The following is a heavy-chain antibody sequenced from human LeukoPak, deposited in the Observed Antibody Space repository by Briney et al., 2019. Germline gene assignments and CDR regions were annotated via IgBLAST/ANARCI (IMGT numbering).Heavy chain of an antibody. J-gene: IGHJ4*02. Sequence: GGSLRLSCAASGFTFSSYGMHWVRQAPGKGLEWVAVIWYDGSNKHYADSVKGRFTISRDNSKNTLYLQMNSLRAEDTAVYYCAKGGGTATMVRGVIIGDYFDYWGQGTLVTVSS. CDR2: IWYDGSNK. CDR1: GFTFSSYG. CDR3: AKGGGTATMVRGVIIGDYFDY. V-gene: IGHV3-33*06. D-gene: IGHD3-10*01.